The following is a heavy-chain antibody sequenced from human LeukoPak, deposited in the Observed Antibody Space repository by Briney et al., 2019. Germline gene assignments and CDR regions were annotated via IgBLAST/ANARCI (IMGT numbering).Heavy chain of an antibody. CDR2: IYYSGST. CDR3: ARDVRYYDSSGYRSIQYGMDV. Sequence: PSETLSLTCTVSGGSISSYYWNWIRQPPGKGLEWIGYIYYSGSTNYNPSLKSRVTISVDKSKNQFSLKLSSVTAADTAVYYCARDVRYYDSSGYRSIQYGMDVWGQGTTVTVSS. V-gene: IGHV4-59*01. D-gene: IGHD3-22*01. CDR1: GGSISSYY. J-gene: IGHJ6*02.